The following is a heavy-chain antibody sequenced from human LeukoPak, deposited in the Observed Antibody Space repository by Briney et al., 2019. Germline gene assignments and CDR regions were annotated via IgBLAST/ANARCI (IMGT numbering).Heavy chain of an antibody. J-gene: IGHJ4*02. CDR1: GFSFGDYS. CDR3: ARDYKYAFDN. D-gene: IGHD5-24*01. V-gene: IGHV3-48*01. CDR2: IGISSGNA. Sequence: GGSLRLSCAASGFSFGDYSMNWVRQAPGKGLEWISYIGISSGNAYYADSVKGRFTISGDKARDSLYLQMNSLRVEDTAVYYCARDYKYAFDNWGQGTLVTVSS.